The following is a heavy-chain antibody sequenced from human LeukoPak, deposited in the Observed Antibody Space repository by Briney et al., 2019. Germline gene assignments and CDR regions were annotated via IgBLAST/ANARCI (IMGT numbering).Heavy chain of an antibody. CDR3: AKRSRSSCDYYYYGMDV. D-gene: IGHD6-13*01. CDR2: ISYDGSNK. V-gene: IGHV3-30*18. J-gene: IGHJ6*02. Sequence: GGSLRLSCAASGFTFSSYCMHWVRQAPGKGLEWVAVISYDGSNKYYAASVKGRFTISRDNSNKTLYLQMNSLRAEDTAVYYCAKRSRSSCDYYYYGMDVWGQGTTVTVSS. CDR1: GFTFSSYC.